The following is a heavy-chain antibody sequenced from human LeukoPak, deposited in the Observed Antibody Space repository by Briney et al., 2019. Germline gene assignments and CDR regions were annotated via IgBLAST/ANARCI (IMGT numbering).Heavy chain of an antibody. CDR2: INDDGSTT. D-gene: IGHD3-22*01. V-gene: IGHV3-74*01. Sequence: PGGSLRLSCAASGSTFSRSWMHWVRQAPGKGLVWVSRINDDGSTTSYADSVKGRFTISRDNAKKTLFLQMNSLRAEDTGVYYCARDTVGYYYDSSGYYRDWGQGTLVTVSS. CDR3: ARDTVGYYYDSSGYYRD. J-gene: IGHJ4*02. CDR1: GSTFSRSW.